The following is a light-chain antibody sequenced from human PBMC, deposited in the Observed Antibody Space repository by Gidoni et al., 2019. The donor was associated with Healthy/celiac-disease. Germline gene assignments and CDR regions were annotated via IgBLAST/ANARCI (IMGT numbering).Light chain of an antibody. CDR2: GAS. CDR1: QSVSSN. J-gene: IGKJ2*01. V-gene: IGKV3-15*01. Sequence: EIVMTHSPATLSVSPGERAPLSCRPSQSVSSNLAWYQQKPGQAPRLLIHGASTRATGIPARFSGSGSGTEFTITISSLQYEDVAVDYCQQYNNWTPLTFGQGTKLEIK. CDR3: QQYNNWTPLT.